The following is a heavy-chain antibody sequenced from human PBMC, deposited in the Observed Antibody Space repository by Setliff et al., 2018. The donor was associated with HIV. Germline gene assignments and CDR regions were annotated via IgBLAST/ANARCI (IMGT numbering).Heavy chain of an antibody. CDR3: ARGFVLQFLEWSMPDAFDI. V-gene: IGHV3-21*06. Sequence: PGGSLRLSCAASGFTFSSYSMNWVRQAPGKGLEWVSFISRTSSYIYYADSLKGRFTISRDNANNSLYLQMNSLRAEDTAVYYCARGFVLQFLEWSMPDAFDIWGQGTMVTVSS. J-gene: IGHJ3*02. CDR2: ISRTSSYI. CDR1: GFTFSSYS. D-gene: IGHD3-3*01.